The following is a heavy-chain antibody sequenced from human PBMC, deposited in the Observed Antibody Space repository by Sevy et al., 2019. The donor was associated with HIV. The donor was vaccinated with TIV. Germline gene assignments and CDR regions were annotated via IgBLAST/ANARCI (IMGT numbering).Heavy chain of an antibody. CDR2: VRGNGFDK. V-gene: IGHV3-23*01. J-gene: IGHJ6*02. CDR1: GFTFNTDA. D-gene: IGHD1-1*01. Sequence: EGSLRLSCAASGFTFNTDAMNWVRQAPGKALEWVSSVRGNGFDKYYADSVKGRFTISRDNYRNTVSLQMNSLRVDDAGLYYCLKELETEEVAPATALPYFHYYGMDVWGQGTTVTVSS. CDR3: LKELETEEVAPATALPYFHYYGMDV.